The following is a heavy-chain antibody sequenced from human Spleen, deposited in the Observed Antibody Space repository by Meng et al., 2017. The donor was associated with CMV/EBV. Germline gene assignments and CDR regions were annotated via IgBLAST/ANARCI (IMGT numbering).Heavy chain of an antibody. CDR3: ARLTGDDAFDI. J-gene: IGHJ3*02. CDR1: QFTFSDFS. Sequence: GGSLRLSCAASQFTFSDFSMSWIRQAPGKGLEWVSYMSSSGSITYYADSVKGRFTISRDNAKNSLYLQMNSLRAEDTAVYYCARLTGDDAFDIWGQGTMVTVSS. D-gene: IGHD7-27*01. CDR2: MSSSGSIT. V-gene: IGHV3-11*04.